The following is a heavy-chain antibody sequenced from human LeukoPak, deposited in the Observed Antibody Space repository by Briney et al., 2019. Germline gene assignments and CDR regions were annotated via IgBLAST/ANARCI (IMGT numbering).Heavy chain of an antibody. J-gene: IGHJ3*02. CDR2: INHSGST. CDR3: ARGGYCSSTNCFRAFDI. Sequence: PSETLSLTCAVYGGSFSGYYWSWIRQPPGKGLEWIGEINHSGSTNYNPSLKSRVTISVDTSKNQFSLKLSSVTAADTAVYYCARGGYCSSTNCFRAFDIWGQGTMVTVSS. CDR1: GGSFSGYY. V-gene: IGHV4-34*01. D-gene: IGHD2-2*01.